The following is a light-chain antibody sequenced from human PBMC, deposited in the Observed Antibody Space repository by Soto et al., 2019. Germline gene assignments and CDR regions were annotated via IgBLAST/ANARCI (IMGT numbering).Light chain of an antibody. Sequence: EIVITQSPATLSVSPGERATLSCRASQSVSSNLAWYQQKPGQAPRLLIYGASTRATGIPARFSGSGSGTEFTLTISSLQSEDFAVYYCQQYYNWPPRFTFGQGTKLEIK. CDR2: GAS. CDR1: QSVSSN. CDR3: QQYYNWPPRFT. J-gene: IGKJ2*01. V-gene: IGKV3-15*01.